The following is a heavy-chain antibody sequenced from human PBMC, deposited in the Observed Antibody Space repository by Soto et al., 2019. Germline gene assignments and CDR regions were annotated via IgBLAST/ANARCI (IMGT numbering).Heavy chain of an antibody. J-gene: IGHJ4*02. CDR1: GFTLSSFG. CDR2: IWYDGSNK. Sequence: QVQLVESGGGVVQPGRSLRLSCAAAGFTLSSFGMHWVRQAPGKGLEWVALIWYDGSNKYYSDSVKGRFTISRDNSKNTLYLQMNSLRADETAVYYCATTSAYWGQGTLVTVSS. D-gene: IGHD1-1*01. CDR3: ATTSAY. V-gene: IGHV3-33*01.